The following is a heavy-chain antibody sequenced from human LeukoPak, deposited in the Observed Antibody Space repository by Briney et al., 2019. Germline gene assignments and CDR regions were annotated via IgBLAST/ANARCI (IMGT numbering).Heavy chain of an antibody. CDR1: GFTFSSYG. D-gene: IGHD1-26*01. J-gene: IGHJ4*02. Sequence: GGSLRLSCAASGFTFSSYGMHWARQAPGKGLEWVAVLWDDGSSKYYGDSVKGRFTISRDNSKNTLYLQMNSLRAEDTAVYYCAKPTRGSGSFLIDFWGQGTLVTVSS. CDR2: LWDDGSSK. CDR3: AKPTRGSGSFLIDF. V-gene: IGHV3-33*06.